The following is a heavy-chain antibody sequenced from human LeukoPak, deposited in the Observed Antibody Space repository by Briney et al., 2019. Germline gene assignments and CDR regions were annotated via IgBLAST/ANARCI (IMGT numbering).Heavy chain of an antibody. CDR1: GVSVTTYQ. Sequence: SEALSLTCTVSGVSVTTYQWGWIRQPPGKGLEWIGYIYYSGSTKYNPSLKSRVSISVDTSKNQFSLKLSSVTAADTAVYYCATDGQSSGWYGFDYWGHGTLVTVSS. CDR3: ATDGQSSGWYGFDY. CDR2: IYYSGST. D-gene: IGHD6-19*01. V-gene: IGHV4-59*08. J-gene: IGHJ4*01.